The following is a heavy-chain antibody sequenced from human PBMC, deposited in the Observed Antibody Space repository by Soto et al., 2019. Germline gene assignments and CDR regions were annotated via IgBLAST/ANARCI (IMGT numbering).Heavy chain of an antibody. CDR2: ISSSGDTI. J-gene: IGHJ5*02. Sequence: GGSLRLSCAASGFTFSSYEMNWVRQAPGKGLEWVSYISSSGDTIHDADSVKGRFTISRDNDKKSLYLHMSSLRAEDTAVYYCARGVSSGWPRTNRFDPWGQGTLVTVSS. D-gene: IGHD6-19*01. V-gene: IGHV3-48*03. CDR1: GFTFSSYE. CDR3: ARGVSSGWPRTNRFDP.